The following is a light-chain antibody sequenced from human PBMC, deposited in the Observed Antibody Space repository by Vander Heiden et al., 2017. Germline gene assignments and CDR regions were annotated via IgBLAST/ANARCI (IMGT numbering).Light chain of an antibody. Sequence: DLQVTQSPSSLSASVGDRVTITCRASQSIGRYLNWYQQKPGKAPKLLIYGASSLQSGVPSRFSGSGSGTDFTLPISSLQPEDFATYYCQQSYSTPWTFGQGTKVEVK. V-gene: IGKV1-39*01. J-gene: IGKJ1*01. CDR3: QQSYSTPWT. CDR2: GAS. CDR1: QSIGRY.